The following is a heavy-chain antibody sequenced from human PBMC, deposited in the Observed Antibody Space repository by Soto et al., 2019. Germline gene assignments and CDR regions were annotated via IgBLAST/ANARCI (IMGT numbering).Heavy chain of an antibody. Sequence: SETLSLTCTVPGGSIGRYYWSWIRQPPGKGLEWIGYMSYSGSSNYNPSLKSRVTISVDTSRNQFSLKLSSVIAADTAVYYCARAGWSAYHTAAFFDFWGQGALVTVSS. D-gene: IGHD3-3*01. J-gene: IGHJ4*02. CDR2: MSYSGSS. CDR1: GGSIGRYY. V-gene: IGHV4-59*01. CDR3: ARAGWSAYHTAAFFDF.